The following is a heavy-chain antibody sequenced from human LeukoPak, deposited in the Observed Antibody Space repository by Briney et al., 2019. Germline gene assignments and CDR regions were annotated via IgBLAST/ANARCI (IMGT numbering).Heavy chain of an antibody. V-gene: IGHV3-30-3*01. J-gene: IGHJ4*02. CDR2: ISNDGTNE. CDR3: ARDLTTESRISAAGPPAY. D-gene: IGHD6-13*01. CDR1: GFTFSSYA. Sequence: GRSLRLSCAAPGFTFSSYAMHWVRQAPGKGLEWVAVISNDGTNEYYADSVKGRCTISRDNSKNTLYLQVNSLRDEDTAVYYCARDLTTESRISAAGPPAYWGQGTLVTVSS.